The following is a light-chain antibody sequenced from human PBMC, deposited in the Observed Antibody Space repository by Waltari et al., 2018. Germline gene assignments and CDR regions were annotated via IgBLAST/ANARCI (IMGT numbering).Light chain of an antibody. Sequence: QSALTQPASVSGSPGQSITISCTGTSSDVGFYNLVSWYQQHQGKAPELVVYEVISRPSGVSNLFSGSKSGNTASLTISWLQAEDEADYYCCSYAGRNIWVFGGGTKLTVL. CDR2: EVI. CDR1: SSDVGFYNL. CDR3: CSYAGRNIWV. V-gene: IGLV2-23*02. J-gene: IGLJ3*02.